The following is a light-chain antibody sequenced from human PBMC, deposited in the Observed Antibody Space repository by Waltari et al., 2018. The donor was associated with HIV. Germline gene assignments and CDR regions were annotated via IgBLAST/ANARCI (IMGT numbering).Light chain of an antibody. Sequence: DIVMTQSPLSLPVTPGEPASISCRSSQSLLQSNGYNYLDLYLQRPGQSPQLLIYLGSNRASGVPDRFSGSGSGTDFTLKISRVEAEDVGVYYCMQGLQSPRTFAQGTKVEIK. J-gene: IGKJ1*01. V-gene: IGKV2-28*01. CDR3: MQGLQSPRT. CDR2: LGS. CDR1: QSLLQSNGYNY.